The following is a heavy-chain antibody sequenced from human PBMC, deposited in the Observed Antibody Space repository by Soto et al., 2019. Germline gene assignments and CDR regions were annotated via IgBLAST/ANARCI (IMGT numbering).Heavy chain of an antibody. V-gene: IGHV4-4*02. D-gene: IGHD1-7*01. CDR2: IYRTGST. Sequence: SETLSLTCAVSGGSFTSNNWWTWVRQPPGQGLEWIGEIYRTGSTDHNPSLKSRVTISLDKYENQFSLKVTSLTAADTAVYYCASRDPGTSVDYWGQGTLVTVSS. CDR3: ASRDPGTSVDY. J-gene: IGHJ4*02. CDR1: GGSFTSNNW.